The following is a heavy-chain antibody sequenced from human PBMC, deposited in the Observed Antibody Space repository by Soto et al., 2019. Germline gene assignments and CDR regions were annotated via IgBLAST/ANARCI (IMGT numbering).Heavy chain of an antibody. Sequence: SETLSLTCAVSGGSISSNNWWSWVRQPPGKGLEWIGEIFHSGSTHYSPSLKSRVTISADKSINTAYLQWSSLKASDTAMYYCARLPGGYSYGHIDAFDIWGQGTMVTVSS. J-gene: IGHJ3*02. CDR3: ARLPGGYSYGHIDAFDI. V-gene: IGHV4-4*02. CDR1: GGSISSNNW. D-gene: IGHD5-18*01. CDR2: IFHSGST.